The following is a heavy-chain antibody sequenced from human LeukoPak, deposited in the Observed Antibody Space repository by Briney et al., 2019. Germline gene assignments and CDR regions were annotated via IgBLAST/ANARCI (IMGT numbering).Heavy chain of an antibody. D-gene: IGHD2-15*01. CDR1: GGSISSYY. CDR2: IYYSGST. Sequence: SETLSLTCTVSGGSISSYYWSWIRQPPGKGLEWIGYIYYSGSTNYNPSLKSRVTISVDTSKNQFSLKLSSVTAADTAVYYCARSIVVVVAATPHYYYGMDVWGQGTTVAVSS. J-gene: IGHJ6*02. CDR3: ARSIVVVVAATPHYYYGMDV. V-gene: IGHV4-59*08.